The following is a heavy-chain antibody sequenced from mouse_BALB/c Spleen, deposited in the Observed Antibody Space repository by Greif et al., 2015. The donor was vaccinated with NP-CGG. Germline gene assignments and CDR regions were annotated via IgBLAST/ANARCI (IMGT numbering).Heavy chain of an antibody. D-gene: IGHD1-1*01. CDR1: GYAFTNYL. Sequence: VQLQQSGAELVRPGTSVKVSCKASGYAFTNYLIEWVKQRPGQGLEWIGVINPGSGGTNYNEKFKGKATLTADKSSSTAYMQLSSLTSDDSAVYFCARGGNYYGRGTYWGQGTLVTVSA. CDR3: ARGGNYYGRGTY. V-gene: IGHV1-54*01. J-gene: IGHJ3*01. CDR2: INPGSGGT.